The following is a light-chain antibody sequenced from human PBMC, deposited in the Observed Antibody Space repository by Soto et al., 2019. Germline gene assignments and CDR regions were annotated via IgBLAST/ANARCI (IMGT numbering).Light chain of an antibody. J-gene: IGKJ4*01. CDR3: QQRSNWQVT. CDR1: QSVSSY. V-gene: IGKV3-11*01. CDR2: DAS. Sequence: EIVLTQSPATLSLSPGERATLSCRASQSVSSYLAWYQQKPGQAPRLLIYDASNRATGIPARFSGSGSGTDFTHTISSLDPEDFAVYFCQQRSNWQVTFGGGTKVEIK.